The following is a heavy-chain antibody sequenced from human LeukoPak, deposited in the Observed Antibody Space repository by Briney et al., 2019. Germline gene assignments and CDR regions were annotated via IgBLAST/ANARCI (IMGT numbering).Heavy chain of an antibody. D-gene: IGHD3-3*01. CDR3: AWSYYDFCSGYYFSQRLQGSFMDY. CDR1: GGSISSSSYD. V-gene: IGHV4-39*07. J-gene: IGHJ4*02. CDR2: IYYSGST. Sequence: SQTLSLTSTVSGGSISSSSYDWGWIRQPPGKGLEWFGRIYYSGSTYYMPSIKSRVTKSVDTSKSLFSLKLSSVTAADTAVYYCAWSYYDFCSGYYFSQRLQGSFMDYWGQGTLVTVSS.